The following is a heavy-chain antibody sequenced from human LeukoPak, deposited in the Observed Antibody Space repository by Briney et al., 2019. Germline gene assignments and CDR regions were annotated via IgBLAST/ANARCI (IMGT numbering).Heavy chain of an antibody. D-gene: IGHD6-6*01. CDR3: TRLLPSSHHFFDS. J-gene: IGHJ4*02. CDR2: IYGGGDT. V-gene: IGHV3-53*01. Sequence: GGSLRLSCAVSGFTVSNDYMSWVRQAPGKGLEWVSVIYGGGDTYYADSVRGRFTISRDNFENTLFLQMGSLRPEDTAVYYCTRLLPSSHHFFDSWGQGTLVTVSS. CDR1: GFTVSNDY.